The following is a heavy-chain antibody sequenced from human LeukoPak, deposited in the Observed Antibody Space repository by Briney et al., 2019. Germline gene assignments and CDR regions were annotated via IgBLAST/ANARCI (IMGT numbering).Heavy chain of an antibody. V-gene: IGHV4-39*01. J-gene: IGHJ3*02. CDR2: IYYSGST. CDR1: GGSISSSSYY. D-gene: IGHD2-21*02. CDR3: ARSHIVAVTGFAFDI. Sequence: PSETLSLTCTVSGGSISSSSYYWGWIRQPPGKGLEWIGSIYYSGSTYYNPSLKSRVTTTVDTSKNQFSLKLSSATAADTTVYYCARSHIVAVTGFAFDIWGQGTLVTVSS.